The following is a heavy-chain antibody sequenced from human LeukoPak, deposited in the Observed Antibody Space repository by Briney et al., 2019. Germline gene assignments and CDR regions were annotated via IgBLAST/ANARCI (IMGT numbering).Heavy chain of an antibody. CDR2: ISSSNSFI. D-gene: IGHD3-22*01. Sequence: GGSLRLSCVASGFTFSSSSMNWVRQAPGKGLEWVSSISSSNSFIYYADSVKGRFTISRDNAKNSLYLQMNSLRAEDTAVYYCARGSQWYDSSGYYSAADYWGQGTLVTASS. CDR3: ARGSQWYDSSGYYSAADY. CDR1: GFTFSSSS. J-gene: IGHJ4*02. V-gene: IGHV3-21*01.